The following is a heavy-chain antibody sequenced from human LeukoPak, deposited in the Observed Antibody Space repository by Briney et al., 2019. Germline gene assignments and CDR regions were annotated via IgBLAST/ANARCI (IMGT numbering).Heavy chain of an antibody. Sequence: GASVKVSCRTSGYDFSTYGITWGRQAPGQGLEYMGWSRPSNGNRNYAQKVQDRVALTTDTSTSTVYMELRSLRSDDTAVYYCARAFSASKSCDYWGQGTLVTVSS. CDR1: GYDFSTYG. CDR3: ARAFSASKSCDY. V-gene: IGHV1-18*01. J-gene: IGHJ4*02. CDR2: SRPSNGNR. D-gene: IGHD6-19*01.